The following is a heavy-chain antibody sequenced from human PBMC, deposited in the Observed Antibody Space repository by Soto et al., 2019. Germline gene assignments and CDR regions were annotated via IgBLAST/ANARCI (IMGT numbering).Heavy chain of an antibody. J-gene: IGHJ5*02. Sequence: QVQLVQSGAEVKKPGASVKVSCKASGYTFTSYDINWVRQATGQGLEWMGWMNPNSGNTGYAQKFQGRVTMTRNTAISTAYMELSRLRSEDTAVYYCARKRSAAGTGGFDPWGQGTLVTVSS. CDR3: ARKRSAAGTGGFDP. V-gene: IGHV1-8*01. D-gene: IGHD6-13*01. CDR2: MNPNSGNT. CDR1: GYTFTSYD.